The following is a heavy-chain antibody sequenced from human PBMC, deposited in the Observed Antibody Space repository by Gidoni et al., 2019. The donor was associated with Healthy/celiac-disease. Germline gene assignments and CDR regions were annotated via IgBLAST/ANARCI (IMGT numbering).Heavy chain of an antibody. Sequence: VQLVGSGVGLVQPGGSLRLSCAPSGFTVSRYALSWVRQAPGRGLEWVSAIRGSGGSTYYADSVKGRFTISRDNSKNTLYLQMNSLRADDTAVYYCAKDLGVHISTVDYWGQGTLVTVSS. D-gene: IGHD5-12*01. V-gene: IGHV3-23*04. J-gene: IGHJ4*02. CDR2: IRGSGGST. CDR1: GFTVSRYA. CDR3: AKDLGVHISTVDY.